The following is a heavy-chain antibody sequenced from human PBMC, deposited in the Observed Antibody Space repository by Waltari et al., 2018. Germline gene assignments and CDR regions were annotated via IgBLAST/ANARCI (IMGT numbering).Heavy chain of an antibody. D-gene: IGHD2-2*01. J-gene: IGHJ6*03. CDR1: GFTFSSYS. V-gene: IGHV3-21*03. CDR3: AREYCSSTSCYYMDV. CDR2: ISSSSSYI. Sequence: EVQLVESGGGLVKPGGSLRLSCAASGFTFSSYSMNWVRPAPGKGLEWVSSISSSSSYIYYADSVKGRFTISRDNAKNSLYLQMNSLRAEDTAVYYCAREYCSSTSCYYMDVWGKGTTVTVSS.